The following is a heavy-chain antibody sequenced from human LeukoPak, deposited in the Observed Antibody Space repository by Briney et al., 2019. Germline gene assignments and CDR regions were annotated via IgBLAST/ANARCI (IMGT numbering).Heavy chain of an antibody. CDR3: ARGRGAIAAAGTRWFDP. V-gene: IGHV4-34*01. CDR2: INHSGST. J-gene: IGHJ5*02. Sequence: PSETLSLTCAVYGGSFSGYYWSWIRQPPGKGLEWIGEINHSGSTNYNPSLKSRVTISVDTSKNQFSLKLSSVTAADTAVYYCARGRGAIAAAGTRWFDPWGQGTLVTVSS. CDR1: GGSFSGYY. D-gene: IGHD6-13*01.